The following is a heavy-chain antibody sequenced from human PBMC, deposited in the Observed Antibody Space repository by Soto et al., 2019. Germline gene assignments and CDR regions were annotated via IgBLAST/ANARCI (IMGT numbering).Heavy chain of an antibody. CDR1: GLSLSIYG. Sequence: EAQLLESGGGLVQPGGSLRLSCAASGLSLSIYGMSWVRQAPGKGLEWVSGITNSGATTYYADSVKGRFTISRDNSKNTLYLQMNSLRADDTAVYYCARGWLGDLLFAYGGQGTRVTVSS. CDR3: ARGWLGDLLFAY. CDR2: ITNSGATT. V-gene: IGHV3-23*01. J-gene: IGHJ4*02. D-gene: IGHD3-10*01.